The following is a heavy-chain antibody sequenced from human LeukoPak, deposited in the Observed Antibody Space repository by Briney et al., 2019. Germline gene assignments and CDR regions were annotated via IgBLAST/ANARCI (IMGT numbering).Heavy chain of an antibody. V-gene: IGHV4-59*01. CDR2: IYYSGST. D-gene: IGHD2-2*01. J-gene: IGHJ5*02. CDR1: GGSISSYY. Sequence: PSETLSLTCTVSGGSISSYYWSWIRQPPGKGLEWIGYIYYSGSTNYNPSLKSRVTISVDTSKNQFSLKLSSVTAADTAVYYCASHYCSSTSCPNHWFDPWGQGTLVTVSS. CDR3: ASHYCSSTSCPNHWFDP.